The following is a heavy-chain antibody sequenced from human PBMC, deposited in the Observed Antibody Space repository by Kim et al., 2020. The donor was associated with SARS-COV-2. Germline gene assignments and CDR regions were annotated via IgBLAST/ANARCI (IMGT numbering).Heavy chain of an antibody. CDR1: GFTFSSNA. J-gene: IGHJ1*01. V-gene: IGHV3-23*01. D-gene: IGHD3-10*01. CDR3: AQGSGSYYFQY. CDR2: ISVSGSST. Sequence: GGSLRLSCADSGFTFSSNAMSWVRQAPGKGLEWVSAISVSGSSTDYADSVKGRFTISRDNSKNTLYLQMNSLRAEDTAIYYCAQGSGSYYFQYWGQGTLVTVSS.